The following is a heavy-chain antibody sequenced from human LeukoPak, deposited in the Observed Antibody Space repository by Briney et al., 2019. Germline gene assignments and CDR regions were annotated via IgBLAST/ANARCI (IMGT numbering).Heavy chain of an antibody. CDR3: AKDYYDSSGYPLVDP. J-gene: IGHJ5*02. D-gene: IGHD3-22*01. V-gene: IGHV3-30-3*01. Sequence: PGGSLRLSCVASGFTFSSYAMHWVRQAPGKGPEWVAVISYDGSNKYYADSVKGRFTISRDNSKNTLYLQMNSLRAEDTAVYYCAKDYYDSSGYPLVDPWGQGTLVTVSS. CDR2: ISYDGSNK. CDR1: GFTFSSYA.